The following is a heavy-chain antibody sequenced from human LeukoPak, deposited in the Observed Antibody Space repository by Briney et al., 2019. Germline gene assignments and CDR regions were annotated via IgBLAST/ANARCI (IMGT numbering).Heavy chain of an antibody. V-gene: IGHV3-23*01. D-gene: IGHD6-13*01. CDR3: AKSSSSWSYYFNY. CDR2: ITITGSSP. J-gene: IGHJ4*02. CDR1: GFTFSGYA. Sequence: GGSLRLSCAASGFTFSGYAMAWVRQAPGKGLEWVSSITITGSSPSYADSVKGRFTFSRDNSKNTLYLQMNSLRADDTAVYFCAKSSSSWSYYFNYWGQGTLVTVST.